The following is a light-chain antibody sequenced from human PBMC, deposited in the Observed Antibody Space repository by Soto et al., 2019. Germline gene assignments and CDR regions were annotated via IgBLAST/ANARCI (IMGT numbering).Light chain of an antibody. V-gene: IGLV2-8*01. CDR3: SSYGGANTVV. CDR1: SNDVGGYKY. J-gene: IGLJ2*01. CDR2: EVS. Sequence: QSALTQPPSASGSPGQSVTISCTGTSNDVGGYKYVSWYQQHPGKAPKLMIHEVSKRPSGVPDRFSGSKSGNTASLTVSGLLTEDEADYYCSSYGGANTVVFGGGTKLTVL.